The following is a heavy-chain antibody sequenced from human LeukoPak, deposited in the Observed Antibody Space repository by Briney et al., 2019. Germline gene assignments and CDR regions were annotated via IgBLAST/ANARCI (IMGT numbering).Heavy chain of an antibody. Sequence: SETLSLTCAVYGGSFSGYCWSWIRQPPGKGLEWIGEINHSGSTNYNPSLKSRVTISVDTSKNQFSLKLSSVTAADTAVYYCARTPWIQLWFGYYGMDVWGQGTTVAVSS. J-gene: IGHJ6*02. V-gene: IGHV4-34*01. CDR1: GGSFSGYC. D-gene: IGHD5-18*01. CDR2: INHSGST. CDR3: ARTPWIQLWFGYYGMDV.